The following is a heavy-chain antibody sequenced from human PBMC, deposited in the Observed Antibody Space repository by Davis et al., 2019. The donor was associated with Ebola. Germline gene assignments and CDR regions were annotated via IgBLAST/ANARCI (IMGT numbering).Heavy chain of an antibody. CDR1: GFTVSSNH. CDR2: IYDRST. Sequence: PAGSLRLSCAASGFTVSSNHMSWVRQAPGKGLEWVSVIYDRSTAYADSVRGRFTISRDKSNNSLYLDMNSLRVDDTAVYYCATTQWLREFDNWGQGTLVTVSS. V-gene: IGHV3-53*05. J-gene: IGHJ4*02. CDR3: ATTQWLREFDN. D-gene: IGHD6-19*01.